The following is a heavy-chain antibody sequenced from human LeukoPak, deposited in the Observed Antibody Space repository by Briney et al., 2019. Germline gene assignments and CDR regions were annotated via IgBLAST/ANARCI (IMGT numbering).Heavy chain of an antibody. D-gene: IGHD2-2*02. V-gene: IGHV3-30-3*01. CDR2: ISYDGSNK. CDR1: GFTFSSYA. J-gene: IGHJ6*02. CDR3: ARDRGRYCSSTSCYTTGIYYYYGMDV. Sequence: GGSLRLSCAASGFTFSSYAMHWVRQAPGQGLEWVAVISYDGSNKYYADSVKGRFTISRDNSKNTLYLQMNSLRAEDTAVYYCARDRGRYCSSTSCYTTGIYYYYGMDVWGQGTTVTVSS.